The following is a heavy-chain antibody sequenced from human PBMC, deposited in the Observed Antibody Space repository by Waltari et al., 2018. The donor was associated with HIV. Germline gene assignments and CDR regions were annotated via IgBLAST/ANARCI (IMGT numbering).Heavy chain of an antibody. V-gene: IGHV4-34*02. CDR1: GGSFNNYY. CDR3: GRQRTVTTFSYYYLDV. J-gene: IGHJ6*03. D-gene: IGHD4-4*01. CDR2: IKQSGRT. Sequence: QVQLQQWGAGLVKPSDTLSLTCAVSGGSFNNYYWHWIRQSPGKGLEWIGEIKQSGRTNYNPSLESRVTMSGDTSKNQFSLKLTSMTAPDSAVYYCGRQRTVTTFSYYYLDVWGKGTTVTVSS.